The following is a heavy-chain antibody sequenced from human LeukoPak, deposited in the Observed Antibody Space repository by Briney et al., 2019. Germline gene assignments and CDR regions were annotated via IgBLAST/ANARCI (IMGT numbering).Heavy chain of an antibody. Sequence: GRSLSLSCALSGFTFSTFAMSCVRQAPGRWLELDSAIRGSVGRTFYADSVKGRFTISRDNSKNTLYLQMNSLRAEDTAVYYCAKENYDFWSGYYTPSGMDVWGQGTTVTVSS. CDR3: AKENYDFWSGYYTPSGMDV. V-gene: IGHV3-23*01. D-gene: IGHD3-3*01. J-gene: IGHJ6*02. CDR2: IRGSVGRT. CDR1: GFTFSTFA.